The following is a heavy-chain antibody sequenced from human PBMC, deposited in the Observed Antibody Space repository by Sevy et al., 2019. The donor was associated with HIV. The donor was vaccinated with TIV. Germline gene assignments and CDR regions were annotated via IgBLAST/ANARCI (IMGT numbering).Heavy chain of an antibody. V-gene: IGHV3-7*01. CDR1: GFAFSSYW. CDR3: ARDPQRYFDY. CDR2: IKQDGSEK. J-gene: IGHJ4*02. Sequence: WGSLRLSCAASGFAFSSYWMTWVRQAPGKRLEWVANIKQDGSEKYYVDSVKGRFTISRDNAKTSLYLQMNSLRAEDTAVYYCARDPQRYFDYWGQGTLVTVSS.